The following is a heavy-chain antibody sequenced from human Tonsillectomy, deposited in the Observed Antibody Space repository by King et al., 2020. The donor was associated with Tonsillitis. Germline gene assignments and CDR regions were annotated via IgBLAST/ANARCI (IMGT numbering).Heavy chain of an antibody. CDR1: GASFNSYY. CDR2: INQSGNT. J-gene: IGHJ2*01. Sequence: VQLQQWGAGLLKPSETLSLTCAVYGASFNSYYWSWIRQPPGKGLEWIGDINQSGNTNYNPSLKRRVTISIDTSKNQFSLRLDSWTAADTALYYCARGRRARYFDLWGRGTLVTVSS. CDR3: ARGRRARYFDL. V-gene: IGHV4-34*01.